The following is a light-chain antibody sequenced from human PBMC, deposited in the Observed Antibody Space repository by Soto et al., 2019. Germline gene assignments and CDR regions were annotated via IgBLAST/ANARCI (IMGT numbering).Light chain of an antibody. V-gene: IGLV2-23*02. J-gene: IGLJ3*02. CDR3: CSYAGSSTWV. CDR2: EVN. Sequence: QSALTQPASVSGSPGQSITISCTGTSSDVGNYNFVSWYQQHPGKAPKLMLYEVNKRPSGVSNRFSGSKSGNTASLTISGLQAEDEADYYCCSYAGSSTWVLGGGTKLTVL. CDR1: SSDVGNYNF.